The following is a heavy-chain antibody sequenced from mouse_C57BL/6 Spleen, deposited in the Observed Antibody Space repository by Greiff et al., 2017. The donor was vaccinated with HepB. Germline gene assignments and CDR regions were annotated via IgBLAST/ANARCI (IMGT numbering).Heavy chain of an antibody. CDR1: GYSITSGYY. V-gene: IGHV3-6*01. D-gene: IGHD1-1*01. CDR2: ISYDGSN. Sequence: EVKLMESGPGLVKPSQSLSLTCSVTGYSITSGYYWTWIRQFPGNKLEWMGYISYDGSNNYNPSLKNRISITRDPSKNQFFLKLNSVTTEDTATYYCAVYYYGSSCIAYWGEGTLVTVSA. J-gene: IGHJ3*01. CDR3: AVYYYGSSCIAY.